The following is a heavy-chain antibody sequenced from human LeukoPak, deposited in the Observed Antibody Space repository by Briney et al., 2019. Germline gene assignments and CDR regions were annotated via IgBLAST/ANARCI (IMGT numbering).Heavy chain of an antibody. CDR2: IYHSGST. Sequence: SETLSLTCAVSGYSISSGYYWGWIRQPPGKGLEWIGIIYHSGSTYYNPSLKSRVTISVDTSKNQFSLKLSSVAAADPAVYYCARPGPYCSSTSCYTHYYYYYMDVWGKGTTVTVSS. V-gene: IGHV4-38-2*01. J-gene: IGHJ6*03. CDR1: GYSISSGYY. CDR3: ARPGPYCSSTSCYTHYYYYYMDV. D-gene: IGHD2-2*02.